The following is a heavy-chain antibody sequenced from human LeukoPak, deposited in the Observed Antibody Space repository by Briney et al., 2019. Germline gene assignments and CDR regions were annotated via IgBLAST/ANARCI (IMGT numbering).Heavy chain of an antibody. Sequence: ASVTVSCKASGYTFTGYFIHWVRQAPGQGLEWMGWINPNSGGTNYALTFQGRVTMTRDTSISTASMEVSRLRSDDTAVYYCARPANPYYYDGATYYPSWGQGTLVTVSS. D-gene: IGHD3-22*01. CDR3: ARPANPYYYDGATYYPS. CDR2: INPNSGGT. V-gene: IGHV1-2*02. J-gene: IGHJ5*02. CDR1: GYTFTGYF.